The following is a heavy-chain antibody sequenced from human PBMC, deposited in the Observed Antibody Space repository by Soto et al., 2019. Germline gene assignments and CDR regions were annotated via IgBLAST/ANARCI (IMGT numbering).Heavy chain of an antibody. CDR3: ARVSAQYYYYYMDV. V-gene: IGHV3-20*01. CDR2: INWNGGST. CDR1: GFTFDDYG. Sequence: PGGSLRLSCAASGFTFDDYGMSWVRQTPGKGLEWVSGINWNGGSTGYADSVKGRFTISRDNAKNSLYLQMNSLRAEDTALYHCARVSAQYYYYYMDVWGKGTTITVSS. J-gene: IGHJ6*03.